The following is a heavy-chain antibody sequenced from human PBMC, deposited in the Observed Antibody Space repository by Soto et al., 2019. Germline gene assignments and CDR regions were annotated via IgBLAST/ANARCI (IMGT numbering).Heavy chain of an antibody. D-gene: IGHD5-18*01. CDR1: GYTFTSYA. Sequence: ASVKVSCKASGYTFTSYAISWVRQAPGQGLEWMGWINPYNGSTNYAQKLQGRVNMTTDTSTSTAYMELRSLRSDDTAVYYCARDTAMALPDAWGQGTLVTVSS. CDR2: INPYNGST. CDR3: ARDTAMALPDA. V-gene: IGHV1-18*01. J-gene: IGHJ4*02.